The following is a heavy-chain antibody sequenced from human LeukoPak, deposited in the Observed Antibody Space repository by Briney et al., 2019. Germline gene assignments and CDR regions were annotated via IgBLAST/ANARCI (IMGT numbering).Heavy chain of an antibody. CDR1: GFTFTSYW. J-gene: IGHJ4*02. CDR3: AKGPYSSSWYNSLSFDY. D-gene: IGHD6-13*01. V-gene: IGHV3-7*03. CDR2: INQDGGGR. Sequence: GGSLRLSCAASGFTFTSYWMTWVRQAPGKGLEWVANINQDGGGRYYVDSVKGRFTISRDNAKNSLYLQMNSLRAEDTALYYCAKGPYSSSWYNSLSFDYWGQGTLVTVSS.